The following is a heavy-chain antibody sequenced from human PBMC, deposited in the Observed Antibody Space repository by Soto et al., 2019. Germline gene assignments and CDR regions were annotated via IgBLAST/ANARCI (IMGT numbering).Heavy chain of an antibody. CDR1: GFTSSTYA. D-gene: IGHD3-3*01. CDR3: AKYYQVLIIEYFDY. V-gene: IGHV3-23*01. J-gene: IGHJ4*02. CDR2: ITGSGDYT. Sequence: GGSLRLSCAASGFTSSTYAMTWVRQAPGKGLEWVAGITGSGDYTYYEDSVKGRFTISRDNSKNTLYLQMNSLRVEDTAVYYCAKYYQVLIIEYFDYWGQGTLVTVSS.